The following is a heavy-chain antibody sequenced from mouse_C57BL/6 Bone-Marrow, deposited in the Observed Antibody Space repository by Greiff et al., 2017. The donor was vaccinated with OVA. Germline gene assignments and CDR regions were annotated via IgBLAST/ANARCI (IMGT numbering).Heavy chain of an antibody. V-gene: IGHV5-4*03. D-gene: IGHD2-4*01. Sequence: DVKLVESGGGLVKPGGSLKLSCAASGFTFSSYAMSWVRQTPEKRLEWVATISDGGSYTYYPDNVKGRFTISRDNAKNNLYLQMSHLKSEDTAMYYCARGYDYDFDYWGQGTTLTVSS. CDR2: ISDGGSYT. CDR1: GFTFSSYA. CDR3: ARGYDYDFDY. J-gene: IGHJ2*01.